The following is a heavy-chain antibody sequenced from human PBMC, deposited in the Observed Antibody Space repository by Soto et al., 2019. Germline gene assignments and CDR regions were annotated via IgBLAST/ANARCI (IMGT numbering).Heavy chain of an antibody. J-gene: IGHJ6*02. Sequence: GSLRLSCAASGFTFSNFVMRWVRQTPGQGLEWVSTITDTGGDTYYTDSVKGRFTISRDNSRNTLYLQMTSLRAEDTALYYCTKASSDRHHMDVWGQGTTVTVSS. CDR1: GFTFSNFV. CDR3: TKASSDRHHMDV. V-gene: IGHV3-23*01. CDR2: ITDTGGDT.